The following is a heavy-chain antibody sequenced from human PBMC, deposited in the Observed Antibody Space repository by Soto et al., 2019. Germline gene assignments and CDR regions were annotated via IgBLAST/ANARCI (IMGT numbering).Heavy chain of an antibody. D-gene: IGHD4-17*01. V-gene: IGHV1-18*01. CDR3: ARPALNLGDGDYVRSGWFDP. CDR1: GYTFTSYG. Sequence: ASVKVSCKASGYTFTSYGISWVRQAPGQGLEWMGWISAYNGNTNYAQKLQGRVTMTTDTSTSTAYMELRSLRSDDTAVYYCARPALNLGDGDYVRSGWFDPWGQGTLVTVSS. CDR2: ISAYNGNT. J-gene: IGHJ5*02.